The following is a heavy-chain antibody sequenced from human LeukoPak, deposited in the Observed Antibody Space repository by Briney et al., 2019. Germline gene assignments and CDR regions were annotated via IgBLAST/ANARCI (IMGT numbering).Heavy chain of an antibody. Sequence: SQTLSLTCTVSGGSISSGGYSWSWIRQHPGKGLEWIGYIYYSGSTYYNPSLKSRVTISVDTSKSQFSLKLSSATAADTAVYYCATGRSIRYFDYWGQGTLLTVSS. CDR2: IYYSGST. CDR1: GGSISSGGYS. V-gene: IGHV4-31*03. D-gene: IGHD4-17*01. CDR3: ATGRSIRYFDY. J-gene: IGHJ4*02.